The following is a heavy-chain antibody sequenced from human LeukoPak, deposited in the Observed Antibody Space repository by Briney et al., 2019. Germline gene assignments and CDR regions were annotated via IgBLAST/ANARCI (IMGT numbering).Heavy chain of an antibody. CDR1: GGSFSGYY. CDR3: ARGLLWFGRDYYGMAV. CDR2: INHSGST. Sequence: SETLSLTCAVYGGSFSGYYWSWIRQPPEKGLEWIGEINHSGSTNYNPSLKSRVTISVDTSKNQFSLKLSSVTAADTAVYYCARGLLWFGRDYYGMAVWGKGTTVTVSS. V-gene: IGHV4-34*01. D-gene: IGHD3-10*01. J-gene: IGHJ6*04.